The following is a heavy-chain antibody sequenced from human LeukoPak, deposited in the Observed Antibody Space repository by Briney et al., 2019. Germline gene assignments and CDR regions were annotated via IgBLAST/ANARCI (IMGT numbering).Heavy chain of an antibody. J-gene: IGHJ5*02. CDR2: MNPNSGNT. D-gene: IGHD3-16*01. Sequence: GASVKVSCKASGYTFTSYGISWVRQAPGQGLEWMGWMNPNSGNTGYAQKFQGRVTITRNTSISTAYMELSSLRSEDTAVYYCAREGDWFDPWGQGTLVTVSS. V-gene: IGHV1-8*03. CDR3: AREGDWFDP. CDR1: GYTFTSYG.